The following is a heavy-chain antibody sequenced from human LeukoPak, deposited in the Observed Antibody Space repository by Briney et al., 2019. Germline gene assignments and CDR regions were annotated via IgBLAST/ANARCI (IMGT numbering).Heavy chain of an antibody. CDR1: GFTFSTYG. J-gene: IGHJ3*01. CDR2: ISPSGDIT. Sequence: GGSLRLSCAASGFTFSTYGMNWVRQAPGKGLEWVSGISPSGDITYYADSVMGRFSISRDNPKSTVSLQMSSLGAEDTALYYCVRDLRWGGFDVWGQGTMVTVSS. CDR3: VRDLRWGGFDV. D-gene: IGHD7-27*01. V-gene: IGHV3-23*01.